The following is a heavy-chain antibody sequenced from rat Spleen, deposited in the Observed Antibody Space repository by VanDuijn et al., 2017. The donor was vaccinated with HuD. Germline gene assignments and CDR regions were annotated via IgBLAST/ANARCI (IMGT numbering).Heavy chain of an antibody. Sequence: EVQLVESGGGLVQPGRSLKLSCAASGFTFSNYGMAWGRQAPTKGREWVATLCYDCSSTYYRDSVKGRFTISSDNAKSTLYLQMDSLRSEDTATYYCARHRRYYYDGTYHWDYWGQGVMVTVSS. D-gene: IGHD1-12*02. CDR2: LCYDCSST. V-gene: IGHV5-29*01. J-gene: IGHJ2*01. CDR3: ARHRRYYYDGTYHWDY. CDR1: GFTFSNYG.